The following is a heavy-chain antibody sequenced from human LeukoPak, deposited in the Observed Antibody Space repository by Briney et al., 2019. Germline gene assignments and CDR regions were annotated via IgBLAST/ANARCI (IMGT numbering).Heavy chain of an antibody. Sequence: PGGSLRLSCAASGFTFSSSAMSWVRQAPGKGLEWVSVISASGGSTYYADSVKGRFTISRDNSKKTLYLQMNSLRAEDTAVYYCARHTLNYYYYMDVWGKGTTVTTSS. J-gene: IGHJ6*03. CDR3: ARHTLNYYYYMDV. V-gene: IGHV3-23*01. CDR1: GFTFSSSA. CDR2: ISASGGST.